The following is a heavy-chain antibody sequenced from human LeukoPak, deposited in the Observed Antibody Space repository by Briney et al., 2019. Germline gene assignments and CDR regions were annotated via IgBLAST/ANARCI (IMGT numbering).Heavy chain of an antibody. CDR1: GFTFSSYW. CDR2: INSDGSGT. V-gene: IGHV3-74*01. Sequence: PGGSLRLSCAASGFTFSSYWMHWVRQAPGKGLVWVSRINSDGSGTSLAESVKGRFTISRDNAKNTLYLQMNSLRAEDTAVYYCARDPYGDYSFDYWGQGTLVTVSS. CDR3: ARDPYGDYSFDY. J-gene: IGHJ4*02. D-gene: IGHD4-17*01.